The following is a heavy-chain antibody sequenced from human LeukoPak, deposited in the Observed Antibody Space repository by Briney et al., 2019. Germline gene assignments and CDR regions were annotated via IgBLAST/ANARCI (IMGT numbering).Heavy chain of an antibody. Sequence: ASVTVSFTSSGYTFTVYFMHWVRHAPGQGLERVGWINPNNNGRNYAQEFQGRGIITRDSAINTDYMELRRLTSDDQATYYYSSAGYSGHEPFDFGGQGPLVTFS. J-gene: IGHJ4*02. V-gene: IGHV1-2*02. CDR3: SSAGYSGHEPFDF. CDR2: INPNNNGR. D-gene: IGHD5-12*01. CDR1: GYTFTVYF.